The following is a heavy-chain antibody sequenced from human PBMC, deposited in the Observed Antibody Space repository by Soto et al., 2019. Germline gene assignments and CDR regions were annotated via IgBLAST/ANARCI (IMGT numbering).Heavy chain of an antibody. J-gene: IGHJ6*02. CDR1: GGSISSGDYY. V-gene: IGHV4-30-4*01. Sequence: PSETLSLTCTVSGGSISSGDYYWSWIRQPPGKGLEWIGYIYYSGSTYYNPSLKSRVTISVDTSKNQFSLKLSSVTAADTAVYYCAREPIVLVPAAIRVPNYYYYYGMDVWGQGTTVTVSS. CDR3: AREPIVLVPAAIRVPNYYYYYGMDV. D-gene: IGHD2-2*01. CDR2: IYYSGST.